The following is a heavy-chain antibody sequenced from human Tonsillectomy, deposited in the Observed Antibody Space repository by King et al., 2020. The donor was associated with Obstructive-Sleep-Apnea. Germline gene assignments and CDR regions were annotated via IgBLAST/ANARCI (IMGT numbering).Heavy chain of an antibody. V-gene: IGHV3-48*01. CDR2: ISGSSRTI. Sequence: VQLVESGGGVVQPGGFLRLSCSASGCSFSDYSMNWVRQASGKVLDCVSVISGSSRTIYYADTVKGRFTISRDNAKNSLYRQMNSLRAEDTAVYYCARRYTGSCFDYWGQGILVTVSS. D-gene: IGHD1-26*01. CDR3: ARRYTGSCFDY. CDR1: GCSFSDYS. J-gene: IGHJ4*02.